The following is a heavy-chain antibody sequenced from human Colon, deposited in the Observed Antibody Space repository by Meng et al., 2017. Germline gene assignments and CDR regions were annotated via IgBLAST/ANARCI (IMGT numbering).Heavy chain of an antibody. CDR2: VGGGGDTT. V-gene: IGHV3-23*01. CDR1: GFTFSNHG. J-gene: IGHJ4*02. Sequence: GESLKISCAGSGFTFSNHGMSWARQAPGKGLEWVSAVGGGGDTTYYADSAKGRFTISRDNSKNTMYLQMNNLRAEDAAVYYCARITSSASDHWGQGNMVNVSS. CDR3: ARITSSASDH.